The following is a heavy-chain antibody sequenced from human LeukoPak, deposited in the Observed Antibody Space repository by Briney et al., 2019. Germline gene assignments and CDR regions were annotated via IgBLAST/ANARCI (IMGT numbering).Heavy chain of an antibody. CDR2: INHSGST. V-gene: IGHV4-34*01. J-gene: IGHJ4*02. D-gene: IGHD1-20*01. CDR1: GGSFSGYY. Sequence: SETLSLTCAVYGGSFSGYYWSWIRQPPGKGLEWIGEINHSGSTNYNPSLKSRVTISVDTSKNQFSLKLSSVTAADTAVYYCARDLPFNWTLWGQGTLVTVSS. CDR3: ARDLPFNWTL.